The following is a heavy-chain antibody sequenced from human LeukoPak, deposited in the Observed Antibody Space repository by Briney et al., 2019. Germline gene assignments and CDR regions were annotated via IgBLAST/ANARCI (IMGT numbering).Heavy chain of an antibody. J-gene: IGHJ5*02. CDR2: ISAYNGNT. V-gene: IGHV1-18*01. CDR1: GYTFISYG. D-gene: IGHD6-6*01. CDR3: ARRIAALWFDP. Sequence: GASVKVSCKASGYTFISYGISWVRQAPGQGLEWMGWISAYNGNTNYAQKFQGRVTMTTDTSTSTAYMELRSLRSDDTAVYYCARRIAALWFDPWGQGTLVTVSS.